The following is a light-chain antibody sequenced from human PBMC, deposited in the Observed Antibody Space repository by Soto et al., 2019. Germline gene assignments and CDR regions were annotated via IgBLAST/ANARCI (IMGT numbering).Light chain of an antibody. V-gene: IGLV2-23*02. CDR3: CSYAGSSTPWV. CDR1: SSDVGSYNL. J-gene: IGLJ3*02. Sequence: QSVLTQPASVSESPGQSITISCTGTSSDVGSYNLVSWYQQHPGKAPKLMIYEVSKRPSGVSNRFSGSKSGNTASLTISGLQAEDEADYYCCSYAGSSTPWVFGGGTQLTVL. CDR2: EVS.